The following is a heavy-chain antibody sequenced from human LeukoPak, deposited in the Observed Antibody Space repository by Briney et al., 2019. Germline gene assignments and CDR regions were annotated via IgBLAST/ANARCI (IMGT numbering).Heavy chain of an antibody. CDR1: GFTFSSYG. V-gene: IGHV3-33*01. D-gene: IGHD4-17*01. J-gene: IGHJ2*01. CDR3: AREQTDPTVTTVGLGKWYFDL. CDR2: IWYDGSNK. Sequence: GGSLRLSCAASGFTFSSYGMHWVRQAPGKGLEWVAVIWYDGSNKYYADSVKGRFTISRDNSKNTLYLQMNGLRAEDTAVYYCAREQTDPTVTTVGLGKWYFDLWGRGTLVTVSS.